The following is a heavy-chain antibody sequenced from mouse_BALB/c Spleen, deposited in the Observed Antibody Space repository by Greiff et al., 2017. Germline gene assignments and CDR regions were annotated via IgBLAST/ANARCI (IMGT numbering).Heavy chain of an antibody. V-gene: IGHV2-4-1*01. CDR1: GFSLTSYG. D-gene: IGHD5-5*01. CDR2: IWSGGST. Sequence: QVQLQQSGPGLVQPSQSLSITCTVSGFSLTSYGVHWVRQSPGKGLEWLGVIWSGGSTDYNAAFISRLSISKDNSKSQVFFKMNSLQTDDTAMYYCARDPLPFAYWGQGTLVTVSA. J-gene: IGHJ3*01. CDR3: ARDPLPFAY.